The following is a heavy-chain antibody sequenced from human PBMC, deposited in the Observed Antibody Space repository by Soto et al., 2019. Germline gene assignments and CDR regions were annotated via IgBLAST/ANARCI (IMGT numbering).Heavy chain of an antibody. CDR2: IDSNGGT. J-gene: IGHJ6*02. D-gene: IGHD3-10*01. CDR3: VRQGFGRLHGLVDV. CDR1: DHSSYNYK. V-gene: IGHV4-59*08. Sequence: SDTLSLSCPLRDHSSYNYKWSWIRQPPGRRLEWIGYIDSNGGTSYNPSLQSRVTISIDTSTKQFFLKLSSVTAADTAVYYCVRQGFGRLHGLVDVWGQGTTVT.